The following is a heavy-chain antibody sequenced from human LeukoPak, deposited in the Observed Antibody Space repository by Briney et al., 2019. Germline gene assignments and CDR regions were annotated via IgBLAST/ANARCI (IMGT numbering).Heavy chain of an antibody. D-gene: IGHD1-14*01. CDR2: INHSGST. J-gene: IGHJ4*02. CDR3: ARNFLRGVSTYRGALGY. V-gene: IGHV4-34*01. Sequence: SETLSLTCAVYGGSFSGYYWSWIRQPPGKGLEWIGEINHSGSTNYNPSLKSRVTISVDTSKNQFSLKLSSVTAADTAVYYCARNFLRGVSTYRGALGYWGQGTLVTVSS. CDR1: GGSFSGYY.